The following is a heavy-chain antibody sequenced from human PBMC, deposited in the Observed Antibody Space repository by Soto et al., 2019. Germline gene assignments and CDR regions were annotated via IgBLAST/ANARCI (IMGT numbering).Heavy chain of an antibody. CDR3: ARDRKRTYYDFWSGYFKGVNFYYYGMDV. Sequence: ASVKVSCKASGYTFTGYYMHWVRQAPGQGLEWMGWINPNSGGTNYAQKFQGWVTMTRDTSISTAYMELSRLRSDDTAVYYCARDRKRTYYDFWSGYFKGVNFYYYGMDVWGQGTTVTVS. J-gene: IGHJ6*02. CDR1: GYTFTGYY. CDR2: INPNSGGT. V-gene: IGHV1-2*04. D-gene: IGHD3-3*01.